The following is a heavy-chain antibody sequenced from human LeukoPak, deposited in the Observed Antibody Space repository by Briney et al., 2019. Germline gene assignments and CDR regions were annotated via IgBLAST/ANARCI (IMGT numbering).Heavy chain of an antibody. Sequence: ASVKVSCKASGDTFTSYGISWVRQAPGQGLEWMGWISAYNGNTNYAQKLQGRVTMTTDTSTSTAYMELRSLRSDDTAVYYCAKAPVTTCSGAYCYPFDYWGQGTLVTVSS. J-gene: IGHJ4*02. CDR3: AKAPVTTCSGAYCYPFDY. CDR2: ISAYNGNT. D-gene: IGHD2-21*01. CDR1: GDTFTSYG. V-gene: IGHV1-18*01.